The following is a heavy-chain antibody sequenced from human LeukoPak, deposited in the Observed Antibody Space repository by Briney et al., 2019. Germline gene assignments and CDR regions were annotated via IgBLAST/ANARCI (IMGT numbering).Heavy chain of an antibody. D-gene: IGHD3-10*01. Sequence: PETLFLTCAVYGGSFSGYYWSWIRQPPGKGLEWIGEINHSGSTNYNPSLKSRVTISVDTSKNQFSLKLSSATAADTAVYYCARGYGSGSYYPLDYWGQGTLVTVSS. CDR1: GGSFSGYY. V-gene: IGHV4-34*01. CDR3: ARGYGSGSYYPLDY. CDR2: INHSGST. J-gene: IGHJ4*02.